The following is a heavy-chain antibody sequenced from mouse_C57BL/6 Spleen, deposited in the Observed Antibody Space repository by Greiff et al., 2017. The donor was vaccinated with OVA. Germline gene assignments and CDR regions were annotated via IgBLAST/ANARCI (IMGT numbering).Heavy chain of an antibody. CDR1: GYAFTNYL. CDR3: ARRYDYDAWFAY. D-gene: IGHD2-4*01. V-gene: IGHV1-54*01. Sequence: VQVVESGAELVRPGTSVKVSCKASGYAFTNYLIEWVKQRPGQGLEWIGVINPGSGGTNYNEKFKGKATLTADKSSSTAYMQLSSLTSEDSAVYFCARRYDYDAWFAYWGQGTLVTVSA. J-gene: IGHJ3*01. CDR2: INPGSGGT.